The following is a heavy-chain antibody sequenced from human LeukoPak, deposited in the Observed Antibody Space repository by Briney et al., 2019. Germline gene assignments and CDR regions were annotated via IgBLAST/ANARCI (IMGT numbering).Heavy chain of an antibody. Sequence: PGESLRLSCAASGFTYRIYAMSWIRQAPGKGLEWVSYISSSGSTIYYADSVKGRFTISRDNAKNSLYLQMNSLRAEDTAVYYCARVVPAAIDYWGQGTLVTVSS. D-gene: IGHD2-2*01. CDR1: GFTYRIYA. J-gene: IGHJ4*02. CDR3: ARVVPAAIDY. CDR2: ISSSGSTI. V-gene: IGHV3-11*01.